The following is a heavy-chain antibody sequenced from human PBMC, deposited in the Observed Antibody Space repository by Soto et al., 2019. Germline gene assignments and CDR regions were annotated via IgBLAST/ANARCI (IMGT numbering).Heavy chain of an antibody. CDR1: GFIFSTYG. Sequence: QVQLVESGGGVVQPGRSLRLSCAASGFIFSTYGMHWVRQAPGKGLAWLSVISYDGKNKYYADSVKGRFTISRDNSKNTLWLQMDSLRTEDTAVYYCAKDLLLTTITTVGDWGQGTLVTVSS. V-gene: IGHV3-30*18. J-gene: IGHJ4*02. D-gene: IGHD4-17*01. CDR2: ISYDGKNK. CDR3: AKDLLLTTITTVGD.